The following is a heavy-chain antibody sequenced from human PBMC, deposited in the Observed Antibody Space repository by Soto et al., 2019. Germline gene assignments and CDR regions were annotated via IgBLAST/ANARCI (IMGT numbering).Heavy chain of an antibody. CDR3: ARESIGWYLDYCAIVG. CDR1: GYTFPSYA. CDR2: INTNTGNP. D-gene: IGHD6-19*01. V-gene: IGHV7-4-1*01. Sequence: ASVKVRCKAFGYTFPSYAMNWVRQAPGQGLERMGWINTNTGNPTYAQGFTVRFVFSLDTSVSTAYLQICSLKAEDTAVYYCARESIGWYLDYCAIVGWGQGTRVTVS. J-gene: IGHJ6*02.